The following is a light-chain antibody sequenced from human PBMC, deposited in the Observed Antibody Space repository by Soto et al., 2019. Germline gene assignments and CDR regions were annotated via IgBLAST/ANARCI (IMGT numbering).Light chain of an antibody. V-gene: IGLV1-47*01. CDR2: RNN. CDR1: SSNIGSNY. Sequence: QSVLTQPPSASGTPGQRVTISCSGSSSNIGSNYVYWYQQLPGTAPKLLIYRNNQRPSGVPDGFSGSKSGTSASLAISGLRSEDEADYYCAAWDDSLSGRVVFGGGTKLTVL. J-gene: IGLJ2*01. CDR3: AAWDDSLSGRVV.